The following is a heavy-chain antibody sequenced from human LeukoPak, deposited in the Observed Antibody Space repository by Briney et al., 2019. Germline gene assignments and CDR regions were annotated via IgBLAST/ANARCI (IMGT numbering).Heavy chain of an antibody. CDR1: GGSFSGYY. V-gene: IGHV4-34*01. CDR2: INHSGST. CDR3: ARGYCSGGSCSTFDY. Sequence: PSETLSLTCAAYGGSFSGYYWSWIRQPPGKGLEWIGEINHSGSTNYNPSLKSRVTISVDTSKNQFSLKLSSVTAADTAVYYCARGYCSGGSCSTFDYWGQGTLVTVSS. D-gene: IGHD2-15*01. J-gene: IGHJ4*02.